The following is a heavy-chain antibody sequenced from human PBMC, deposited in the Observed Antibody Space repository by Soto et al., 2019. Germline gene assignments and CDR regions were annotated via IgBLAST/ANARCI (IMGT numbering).Heavy chain of an antibody. Sequence: GGSLRLSCAASGFTFSSYEMNCVRQAPGKGLEWVSYISSSRSTIYYADSVNGRFTISRDNDKNSLYLQMNSLRAEDTAVYYCARVKSPTVTIFGVVMPNSMDVWGQGTKVTVSS. J-gene: IGHJ6*02. V-gene: IGHV3-48*03. CDR3: ARVKSPTVTIFGVVMPNSMDV. CDR1: GFTFSSYE. CDR2: ISSSRSTI. D-gene: IGHD3-3*01.